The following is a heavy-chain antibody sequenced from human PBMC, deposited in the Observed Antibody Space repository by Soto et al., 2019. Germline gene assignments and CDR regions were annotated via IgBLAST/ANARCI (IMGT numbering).Heavy chain of an antibody. Sequence: PSETLSLTCAVYGGSFSGYYWSWIRQPPGKGLEWIGEINHSGSTNYNPSLKSRVTISVDTSKNQFSLKLSSVTAADTAVYYCARGAPTGDFWSARWAYYFDYWGQGPLVTVSS. CDR2: INHSGST. CDR1: GGSFSGYY. CDR3: ARGAPTGDFWSARWAYYFDY. D-gene: IGHD3-3*01. J-gene: IGHJ4*02. V-gene: IGHV4-34*01.